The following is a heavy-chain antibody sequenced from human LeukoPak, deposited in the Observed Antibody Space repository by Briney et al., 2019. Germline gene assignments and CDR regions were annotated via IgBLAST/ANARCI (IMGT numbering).Heavy chain of an antibody. D-gene: IGHD3-22*01. CDR3: ARQYYYDSSGYYEAYFQH. Sequence: GGSLRLSCAASGFTFSSYEMNWVRQAPGKGLEWVSYISSSGSTIYYADSVRGRFTISRDNAKNSLYLQMNSLRAEDTAVYYCARQYYYDSSGYYEAYFQHWGQGTLVTVSS. V-gene: IGHV3-48*03. CDR2: ISSSGSTI. CDR1: GFTFSSYE. J-gene: IGHJ1*01.